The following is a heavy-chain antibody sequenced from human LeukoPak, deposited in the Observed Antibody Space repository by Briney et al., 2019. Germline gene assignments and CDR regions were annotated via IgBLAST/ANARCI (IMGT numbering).Heavy chain of an antibody. CDR3: ARGDNRDQYYDFWSARSPSRVVYYYGMDV. D-gene: IGHD3-3*01. V-gene: IGHV1-69*13. CDR1: GGTFSSYA. CDR2: IIPIFGTA. Sequence: ASVKVSCKASGGTFSSYAISWVRQAPGQGLEWMGGIIPIFGTANYAQKFQGRVTITADESTSTAYMELSSLRSEDTAVYYCARGDNRDQYYDFWSARSPSRVVYYYGMDVWGQGTTVTVSS. J-gene: IGHJ6*02.